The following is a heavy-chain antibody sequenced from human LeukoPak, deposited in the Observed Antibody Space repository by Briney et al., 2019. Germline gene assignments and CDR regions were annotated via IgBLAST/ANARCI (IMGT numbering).Heavy chain of an antibody. J-gene: IGHJ6*03. D-gene: IGHD3-10*01. V-gene: IGHV1-18*01. CDR1: GYTFTSYG. CDR2: ISAYNGNT. Sequence: GAPVKVSCKASGYTFTSYGISWVRQAPGQGLEWMGWISAYNGNTNYAQKLQGRVTMTTDTSTSTAYMELSSLRSEDTAVYYCATSPRLLWYRPYYYYYYHMDVWGKGTTVTVSS. CDR3: ATSPRLLWYRPYYYYYYHMDV.